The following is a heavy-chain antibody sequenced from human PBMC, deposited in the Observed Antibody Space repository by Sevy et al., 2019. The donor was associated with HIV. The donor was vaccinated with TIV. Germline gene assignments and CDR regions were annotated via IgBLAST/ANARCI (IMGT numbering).Heavy chain of an antibody. CDR1: GASISSSGYY. V-gene: IGHV4-39*01. D-gene: IGHD6-19*01. Sequence: SETLSLTCTVSGASISSSGYYWGWIRQPPGKGLEWIASIRYTGSTYYNPSLRSRVTISADASKNQFSLRLNSVTAADTAVYYCAGPTLTYGSGWSYYDHWGQGTVVTVSS. CDR2: IRYTGST. J-gene: IGHJ4*02. CDR3: AGPTLTYGSGWSYYDH.